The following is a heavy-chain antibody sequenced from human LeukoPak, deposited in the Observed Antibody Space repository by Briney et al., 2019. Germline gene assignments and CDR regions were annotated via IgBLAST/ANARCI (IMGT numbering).Heavy chain of an antibody. CDR3: ARASHCSPPTCLDY. D-gene: IGHD2-21*02. CDR2: IIPILGIA. CDR1: GGTFSSYA. V-gene: IGHV1-69*04. Sequence: SVKVSCKASGGTFSSYAISWVRQAPGQGLEWMGRIIPILGIANYAQKFQGRVTMTRDTSISTAYMELSRLRSDDTAVYYCARASHCSPPTCLDYWGQGTLVTVSS. J-gene: IGHJ4*02.